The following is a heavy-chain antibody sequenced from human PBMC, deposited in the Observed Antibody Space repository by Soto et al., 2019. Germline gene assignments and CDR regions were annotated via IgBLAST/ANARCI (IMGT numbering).Heavy chain of an antibody. CDR3: ARSGLQGGAFDP. Sequence: SETLSLTCAVFGGSYSGYHWSWIRQPPGKGLEWIGEINHSGSTNYNPSLKSRVTISEDTSKNQFSLKLSSVTAADTAVYYCARSGLQGGAFDPWGQGTLVTVSS. D-gene: IGHD4-4*01. V-gene: IGHV4-34*01. CDR1: GGSYSGYH. J-gene: IGHJ5*02. CDR2: INHSGST.